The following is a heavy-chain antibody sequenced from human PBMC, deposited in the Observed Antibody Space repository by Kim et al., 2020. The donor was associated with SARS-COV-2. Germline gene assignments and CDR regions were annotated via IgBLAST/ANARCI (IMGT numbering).Heavy chain of an antibody. Sequence: ASVKVSCKASGYTFTGYYMHWVRQAPGQGLEWMGRINPNSGGTNYAQKFQGRVTMTRDTSISTAYMELSRLRSDDTAVYYCARPAGEQTSSSFNYWGQGTLVAVSS. D-gene: IGHD6-6*01. V-gene: IGHV1-2*06. CDR3: ARPAGEQTSSSFNY. J-gene: IGHJ4*02. CDR1: GYTFTGYY. CDR2: INPNSGGT.